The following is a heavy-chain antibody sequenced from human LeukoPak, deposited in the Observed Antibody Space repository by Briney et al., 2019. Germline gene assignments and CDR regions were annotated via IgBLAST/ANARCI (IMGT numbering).Heavy chain of an antibody. CDR1: GGSISSYY. CDR2: IYYSGST. Sequence: NTSETLSLTCTVSGGSISSYYWSWIRQPPGKGLEWIGYIYYSGSTNYNPSLKSRVTISVDTSANQFSLKLNSVTAADTAVYYCARHDIIGYFDYWGQGTLATVSS. D-gene: IGHD1-20*01. CDR3: ARHDIIGYFDY. V-gene: IGHV4-59*08. J-gene: IGHJ4*02.